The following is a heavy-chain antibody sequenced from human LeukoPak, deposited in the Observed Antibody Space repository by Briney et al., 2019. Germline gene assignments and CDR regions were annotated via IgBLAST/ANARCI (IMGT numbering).Heavy chain of an antibody. Sequence: GRSLRLSCAASGFTFDDYAMHWVRQAPGKGLEWVSGISWNSGSIDYADSVKGRFTISRDNSKNTLYLQMNSLRAEDTAVYYCADAETTDGDYGFDYWGQGTLVTVSS. V-gene: IGHV3-9*01. CDR1: GFTFDDYA. J-gene: IGHJ4*02. D-gene: IGHD4-17*01. CDR2: ISWNSGSI. CDR3: ADAETTDGDYGFDY.